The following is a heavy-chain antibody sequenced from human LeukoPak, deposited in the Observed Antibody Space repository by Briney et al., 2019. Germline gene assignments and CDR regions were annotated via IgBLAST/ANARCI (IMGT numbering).Heavy chain of an antibody. CDR2: IYPGDSAS. CDR3: ARDSGVGAPGGGIDY. CDR1: GYSFSTYW. Sequence: GESLKISCKGSGYSFSTYWIAWVRQMPGKGLEYMGIIYPGDSASTYSPSFQGQVTISADKSISTAYLQWSSLKASDTALYYCARDSGVGAPGGGIDYWGQGTLVTVSS. D-gene: IGHD6-13*01. J-gene: IGHJ4*02. V-gene: IGHV5-51*01.